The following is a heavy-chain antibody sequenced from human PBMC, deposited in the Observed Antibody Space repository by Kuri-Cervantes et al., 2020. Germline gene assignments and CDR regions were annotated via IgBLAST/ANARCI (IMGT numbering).Heavy chain of an antibody. J-gene: IGHJ4*02. CDR2: ISSNGGST. CDR1: GFTFSSYA. CDR3: ARDPRGYSYGYPPFD. V-gene: IGHV3-64*02. D-gene: IGHD5-18*01. Sequence: GGSLRLSCAASGFTFSSYAMHWVRQAPGKGLEYVSAISSNGGSTYYADSVKGRFTISRDNVDNSVYLQMNSLRAEDTAVYYCARDPRGYSYGYPPFDWGQGTLVTVSS.